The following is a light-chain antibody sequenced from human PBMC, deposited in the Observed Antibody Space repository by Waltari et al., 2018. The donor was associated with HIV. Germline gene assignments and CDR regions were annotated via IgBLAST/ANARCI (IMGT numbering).Light chain of an antibody. CDR1: QGIGND. V-gene: IGKV1-6*01. Sequence: AIQMTQSPSSMSASVGDRVTITCRASQGIGNDLGWYQQKPGKAPELLIYAASSLQSGVPSRFSGRGSGTDFTLTISSLQPEDFATYYCLQDYNYPLTFGGGTKVEIK. CDR3: LQDYNYPLT. J-gene: IGKJ4*01. CDR2: AAS.